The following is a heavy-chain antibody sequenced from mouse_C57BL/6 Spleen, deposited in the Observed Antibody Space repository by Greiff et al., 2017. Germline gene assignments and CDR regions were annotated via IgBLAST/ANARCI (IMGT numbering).Heavy chain of an antibody. D-gene: IGHD2-10*01. Sequence: QVQLQQPGAELVRPGSSVKLSCKASGYTFTSYWMDWVKQRPGQGLEWIGNIYPSDSETHYNQKFKDKATLTVDKSSSTAYMQLSSLTSEDSAVYYCARAPYYGNYGDYWGQGTTRTVSS. J-gene: IGHJ2*01. V-gene: IGHV1-61*01. CDR1: GYTFTSYW. CDR2: IYPSDSET. CDR3: ARAPYYGNYGDY.